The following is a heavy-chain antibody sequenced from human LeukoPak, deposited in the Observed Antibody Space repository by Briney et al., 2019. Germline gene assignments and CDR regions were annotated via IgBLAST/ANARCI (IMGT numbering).Heavy chain of an antibody. CDR2: IYYSGST. V-gene: IGHV4-59*12. D-gene: IGHD1-7*01. CDR1: GGSISSYY. Sequence: SETLSLTCTVSGGSISSYYWSWIRQPPGKGLEWIGYIYYSGSTNYNPSLKSRVTISVDTSKNQFSLKLSSVTAADTAVYYCARIITGTTTAFDIWGQGTMVTVSS. J-gene: IGHJ3*02. CDR3: ARIITGTTTAFDI.